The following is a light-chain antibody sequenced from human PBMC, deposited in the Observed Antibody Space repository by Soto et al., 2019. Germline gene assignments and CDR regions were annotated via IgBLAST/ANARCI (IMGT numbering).Light chain of an antibody. Sequence: QSVLTQPPSVSGSPGQRVTISFTWSSSNIGTDYDVHWYQQLTGTAPKLLIFGNTNRPSGVTDRFSGSESGTSASLALTGLQAEDEADYYCQSYDGSLSGSVFGTGTKLTAL. CDR3: QSYDGSLSGSV. CDR1: SSNIGTDYD. V-gene: IGLV1-40*01. J-gene: IGLJ1*01. CDR2: GNT.